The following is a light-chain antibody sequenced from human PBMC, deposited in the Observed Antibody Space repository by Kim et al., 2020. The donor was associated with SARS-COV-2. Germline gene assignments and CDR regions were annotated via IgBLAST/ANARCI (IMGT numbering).Light chain of an antibody. CDR1: QSVHNNY. J-gene: IGKJ1*01. CDR3: HEIGASSWT. CDR2: GAS. V-gene: IGKV3-20*01. Sequence: SPGGRATLSCRASQSVHNNYLAWYQQKPGQAPRLLIYGASNRATGISDRFSGSGSGTDFTLTISRLEPEDFAVYYCHEIGASSWTFGHGTKVDIK.